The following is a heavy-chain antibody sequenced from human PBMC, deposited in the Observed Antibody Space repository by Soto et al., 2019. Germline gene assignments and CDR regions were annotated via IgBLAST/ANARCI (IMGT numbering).Heavy chain of an antibody. CDR2: IDPSDSQT. CDR3: ARQISDSETGPNLQYYFDS. D-gene: IGHD1-1*01. CDR1: GYSFAGYW. Sequence: PGESLKISCNGSGYSFAGYWITWVRQKPGKGLEWMGRIDPSDSQTYYSPSFRGHVTISATKSITTVFLQWSSLRASDTAMYYCARQISDSETGPNLQYYFDSRGQGTQVTVSS. V-gene: IGHV5-10-1*01. J-gene: IGHJ4*02.